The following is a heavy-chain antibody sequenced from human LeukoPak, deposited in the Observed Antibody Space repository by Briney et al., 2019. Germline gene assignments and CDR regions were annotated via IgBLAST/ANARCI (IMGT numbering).Heavy chain of an antibody. D-gene: IGHD3-22*01. Sequence: ASVKVSCTASGYTFTSYDINWVRQATGQGLEWMGWMNPNSGNTGYAQKFQGRVTMTRNTSISTAYMELSSLRSEDTAVYYCARTYYYDSSGYQGYYYYYYGMDVWGQGTTVTVSS. J-gene: IGHJ6*02. CDR2: MNPNSGNT. V-gene: IGHV1-8*01. CDR3: ARTYYYDSSGYQGYYYYYYGMDV. CDR1: GYTFTSYD.